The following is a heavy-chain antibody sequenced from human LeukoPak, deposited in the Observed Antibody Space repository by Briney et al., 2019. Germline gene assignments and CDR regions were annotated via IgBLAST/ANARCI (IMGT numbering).Heavy chain of an antibody. CDR2: IYPGDSDT. CDR3: ARYPLYDSSGYYYDY. Sequence: GESLKISCKGSGYSFTNYWIGWVRQMPGKGLGWMGIIYPGDSDTRYSPSFQGQVTISADKSISTAYLQWSSLKASDTAMYYCARYPLYDSSGYYYDYWGQGTLVTVSS. V-gene: IGHV5-51*01. J-gene: IGHJ4*02. D-gene: IGHD3-22*01. CDR1: GYSFTNYW.